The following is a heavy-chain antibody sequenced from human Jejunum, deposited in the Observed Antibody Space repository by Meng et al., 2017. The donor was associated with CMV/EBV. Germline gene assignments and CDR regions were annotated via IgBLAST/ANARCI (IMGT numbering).Heavy chain of an antibody. J-gene: IGHJ5*01. D-gene: IGHD5-18*01. CDR3: ARAGRDTAYREFDF. Sequence: QVQLVQSGAEVKKPGASVTVSCKASGFTFSVYYMHWVRQVRGQGLEWMGWVNANSGATRYAQKFQGRVAMTRDTSTSTVYLDVSGLKSDDTATYYCARAGRDTAYREFDFWGQGTLVTVSS. CDR2: VNANSGAT. V-gene: IGHV1-2*02. CDR1: GFTFSVYY.